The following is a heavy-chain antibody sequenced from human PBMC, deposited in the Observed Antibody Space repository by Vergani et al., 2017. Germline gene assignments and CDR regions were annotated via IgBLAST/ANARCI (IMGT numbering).Heavy chain of an antibody. CDR3: ARDCTSGGCPDNYGMDV. Sequence: EVQLVESGGGLVQPGGSLRLSCAASGFMFSNYWMNWVRQAPGKGLEWVANIKQDGSEKYYVDSVRGRFTISRDNAKNSLYLQLRSLRAEDAAVYYCARDCTSGGCPDNYGMDVWGQGATVTVSS. V-gene: IGHV3-7*01. CDR2: IKQDGSEK. CDR1: GFMFSNYW. J-gene: IGHJ6*02. D-gene: IGHD2-8*01.